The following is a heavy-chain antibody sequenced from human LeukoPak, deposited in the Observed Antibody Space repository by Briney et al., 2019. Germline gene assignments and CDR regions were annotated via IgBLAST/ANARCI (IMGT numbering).Heavy chain of an antibody. CDR2: ISSSSSYI. J-gene: IGHJ4*02. CDR1: GFTFSSYA. Sequence: GGSLRLSCTASGFTFSSYAMNWVRQAPGKGLEWVSSISSSSSYIYYADSVKGRFTISRDNAKNSLYLQMNSLRAEDTAVYYCARISHSSAWDYWGQGTLVTVSS. CDR3: ARISHSSAWDY. V-gene: IGHV3-21*01. D-gene: IGHD6-25*01.